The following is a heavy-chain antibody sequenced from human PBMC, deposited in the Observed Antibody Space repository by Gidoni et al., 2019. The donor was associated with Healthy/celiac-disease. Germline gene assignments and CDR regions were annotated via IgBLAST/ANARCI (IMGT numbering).Heavy chain of an antibody. CDR2: IIPIFGTA. CDR1: GGTFSSYA. CDR3: ARGRRELRINYYYGMDV. Sequence: QVQLVQSGAEVKKPGSSVKVSCTASGGTFSSYAISWVRQAPGQGLEWMGGIIPIFGTANYAQKFQGRVTITADESTSTAYMELSSLRSEDTAVYYCARGRRELRINYYYGMDVWGQGTRSPSP. J-gene: IGHJ6*02. D-gene: IGHD1-26*01. V-gene: IGHV1-69*01.